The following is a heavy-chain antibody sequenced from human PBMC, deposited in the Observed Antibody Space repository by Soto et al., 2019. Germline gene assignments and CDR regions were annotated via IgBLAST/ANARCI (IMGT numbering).Heavy chain of an antibody. V-gene: IGHV1-69*08. J-gene: IGHJ3*02. CDR3: ARDQRGNYYGSGSYGSFAFAI. D-gene: IGHD3-10*01. CDR2: IIPILGKA. Sequence: SVKVSCKASGGTFSSYTISWVRQAPGQGLEWMGRIIPILGKANYSQKFQGRVTITRDTSASTAYMELSSLRSEDTAVYYCARDQRGNYYGSGSYGSFAFAIWGQGTMVTVSS. CDR1: GGTFSSYT.